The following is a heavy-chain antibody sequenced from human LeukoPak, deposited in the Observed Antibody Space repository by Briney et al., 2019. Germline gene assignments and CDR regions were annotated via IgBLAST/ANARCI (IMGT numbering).Heavy chain of an antibody. CDR3: ASRWGYYFDY. CDR2: INHSGST. V-gene: IGHV4-34*01. D-gene: IGHD4-23*01. CDR1: GGSFGGYY. Sequence: SETLSLTCAVYGGSFGGYYWSWIRQPPGKGLEWIGEINHSGSTNYNPSLKSRVTISVDTSKNQFSLKLSSVTAADTAVYYCASRWGYYFDYWGQGTLVTVSS. J-gene: IGHJ4*02.